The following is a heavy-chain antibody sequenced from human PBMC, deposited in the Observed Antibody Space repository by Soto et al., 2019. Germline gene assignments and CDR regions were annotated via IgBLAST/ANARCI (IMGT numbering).Heavy chain of an antibody. CDR3: TTEQHTGYCDGASCYSHAVDI. J-gene: IGHJ3*02. D-gene: IGHD2-15*01. V-gene: IGHV3-15*07. Sequence: EVQLVESGGGLVKPGGSLRLSCAASGFTVTNAWMSWVRQAPGKGLEWVGRIKSKTDGGTTDYAAPVKGRFTISGDDSKTTLYLQMNSLKTEDLAVYYCTTEQHTGYCDGASCYSHAVDIWGQGTMVTVSS. CDR1: GFTVTNAW. CDR2: IKSKTDGGTT.